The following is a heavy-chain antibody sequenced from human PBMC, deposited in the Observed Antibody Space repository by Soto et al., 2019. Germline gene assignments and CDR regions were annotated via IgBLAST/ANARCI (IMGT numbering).Heavy chain of an antibody. CDR2: TSWDDDK. Sequence: QITLKESGPTLVNPTQTLTLTCTFSEISFTTRGGGVAWFRQPPGETLEWLALTSWDDDKRYNPSLKGRVTISKDTSKDQVVLTMTNVDPVDTATYFCARGPAYSYRFGSWGQGILVTVSS. D-gene: IGHD5-18*01. CDR1: EISFTTRGGG. CDR3: ARGPAYSYRFGS. V-gene: IGHV2-5*02. J-gene: IGHJ5*01.